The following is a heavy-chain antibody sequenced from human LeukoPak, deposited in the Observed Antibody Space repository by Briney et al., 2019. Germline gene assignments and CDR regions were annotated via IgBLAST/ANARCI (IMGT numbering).Heavy chain of an antibody. D-gene: IGHD2-8*01. CDR1: GFTFSSYA. CDR2: ISGSGGST. Sequence: GGSLRLSCAASGFTFSSYAMSWVRQAPGKGLEWVSAISGSGGSTYYADSVKGRFTISRDNAKNSLDLQMNSLRAEDTAVYYCARGMARGFDYWGQGTLVTVSS. V-gene: IGHV3-23*01. J-gene: IGHJ4*02. CDR3: ARGMARGFDY.